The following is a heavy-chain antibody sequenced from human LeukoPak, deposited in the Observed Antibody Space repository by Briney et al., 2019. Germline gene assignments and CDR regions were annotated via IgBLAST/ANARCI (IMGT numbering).Heavy chain of an antibody. Sequence: GGSLRLSCAASGFTFSSYAMSWVRQAPGKGREWVSAISGSGGSTYYADSVKGRFTISRDNSKNTLYLQMNSLRAEGTAVYYCATSPNEYSPLNYWGQGTLVTVSS. CDR2: ISGSGGST. CDR3: ATSPNEYSPLNY. J-gene: IGHJ4*02. CDR1: GFTFSSYA. D-gene: IGHD1-1*01. V-gene: IGHV3-23*01.